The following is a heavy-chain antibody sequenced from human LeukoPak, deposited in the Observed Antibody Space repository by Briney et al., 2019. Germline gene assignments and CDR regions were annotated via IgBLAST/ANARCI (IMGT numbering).Heavy chain of an antibody. CDR2: VKNRGDGRTT. Sequence: GGSLRLSCVVSTFTKAWMNWVRQAPGKGLEWVGRVKNRGDGRTTDYAAPVKGRFIISRDDSKKTVYLQMDSLKTEDTAVYFCTTEYFGGFEYWGQGTLVTVSS. CDR1: TFTKAW. CDR3: TTEYFGGFEY. V-gene: IGHV3-15*07. J-gene: IGHJ4*02. D-gene: IGHD3-16*01.